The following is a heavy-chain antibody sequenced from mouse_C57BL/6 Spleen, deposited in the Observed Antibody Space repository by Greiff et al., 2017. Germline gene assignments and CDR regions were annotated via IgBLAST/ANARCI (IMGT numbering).Heavy chain of an antibody. V-gene: IGHV5-17*01. CDR1: GFTFSDYG. D-gene: IGHD2-12*01. J-gene: IGHJ4*01. Sequence: EVQLVESGGGLVKPGGSLKLSCAASGFTFSDYGMHWVRQAPEKGLEWVAYISSGSSTNYYADTVKGRFTISRDNAKNTLFLQMTSLRSEDTAMYYCARGRHSNDDAMDYWGQGTSVTVSS. CDR3: ARGRHSNDDAMDY. CDR2: ISSGSSTN.